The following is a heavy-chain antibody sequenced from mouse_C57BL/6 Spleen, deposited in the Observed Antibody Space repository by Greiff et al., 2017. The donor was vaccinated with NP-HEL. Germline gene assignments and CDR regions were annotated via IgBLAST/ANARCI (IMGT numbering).Heavy chain of an antibody. Sequence: QVQLQQSGAELVRPGSSVKLSCKASGYTFTSYWMHWVKQRPIQGLEWIGNIDPSDSETHYNQQFTDKATLTVDKSSSKAYMQLSSLTSEDSAVYYCAIGGIYYGYDDDPWFAYWGQGTLVTVSA. CDR2: IDPSDSET. CDR1: GYTFTSYW. V-gene: IGHV1-52*01. J-gene: IGHJ3*01. D-gene: IGHD2-2*01. CDR3: AIGGIYYGYDDDPWFAY.